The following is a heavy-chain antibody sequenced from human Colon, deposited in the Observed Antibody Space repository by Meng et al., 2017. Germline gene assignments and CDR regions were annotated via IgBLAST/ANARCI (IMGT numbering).Heavy chain of an antibody. V-gene: IGHV1-2*06. CDR2: INADSGGT. Sequence: QVQLVQSGAEVKKPGASVKVSCKASGYSLSGYYMHWVRQVPGQGLEWMGRINADSGGTNYAEKFQGRVTLTRDTSINTAYMEVTSLRSDDTAVYYCAKTHLGDSGLDYWGQGTLVTVSS. CDR3: AKTHLGDSGLDY. D-gene: IGHD6-19*01. J-gene: IGHJ4*02. CDR1: GYSLSGYY.